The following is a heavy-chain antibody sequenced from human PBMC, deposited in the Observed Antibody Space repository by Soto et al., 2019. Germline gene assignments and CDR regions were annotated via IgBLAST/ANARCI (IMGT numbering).Heavy chain of an antibody. CDR2: INSDGSST. CDR1: GFTFSSYW. CDR3: AREGHSSSQPYDY. Sequence: PGGSLRLSCAASGFTFSSYWMHWVRQAPGKGLVWVSRINSDGSSTSYADSVKGRFTISRDNAKNTLYLQMNSLRAEDTAVYYCAREGHSSSQPYDYWGQGTLVTVSS. J-gene: IGHJ4*02. D-gene: IGHD6-6*01. V-gene: IGHV3-74*01.